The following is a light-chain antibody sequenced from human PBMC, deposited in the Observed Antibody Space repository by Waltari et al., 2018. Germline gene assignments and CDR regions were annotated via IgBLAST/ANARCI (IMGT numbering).Light chain of an antibody. CDR3: QMYVKLPVT. Sequence: EIVLTQSPGTLSLSPGDSATLSCRASQSIGTYLTWYQQRPGQAPRLLIYHASSRATGIPDRFSGSGSGTDFSLTINRLEPEDFAVYYCQMYVKLPVTFGQGTMVELK. CDR2: HAS. CDR1: QSIGTY. V-gene: IGKV3-20*01. J-gene: IGKJ1*01.